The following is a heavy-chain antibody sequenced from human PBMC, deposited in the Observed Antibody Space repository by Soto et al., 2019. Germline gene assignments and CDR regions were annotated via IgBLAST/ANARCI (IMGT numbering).Heavy chain of an antibody. CDR3: TTQRWGGYDYYYYYGMDV. J-gene: IGHJ6*02. CDR1: GFTFSNAW. V-gene: IGHV3-15*07. D-gene: IGHD5-12*01. Sequence: EVQLVESGGGLVKPGGSLRLSCAASGFTFSNAWMNWFRQAPGKGLEWAGRIKSKTDGGTTDYAAPVKGRFTISRDDSKNTLYLQMNSLKTEDTAVYYCTTQRWGGYDYYYYYGMDVWGQGTTVTVSS. CDR2: IKSKTDGGTT.